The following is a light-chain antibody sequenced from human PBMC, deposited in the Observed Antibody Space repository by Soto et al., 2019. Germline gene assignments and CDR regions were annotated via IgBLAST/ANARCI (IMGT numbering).Light chain of an antibody. V-gene: IGLV1-47*01. CDR3: AAWDDSLSGPV. CDR2: RNN. Sequence: QSVLTQPPSASGTPGQRVTISCSGSSSNIGSNYVYWYQQLPGTAPKLLIDRNNQRPSGVPDRFSGSKSGTSASLAISGLRSEDEADYYCAAWDDSLSGPVFGTGTQLTVL. J-gene: IGLJ1*01. CDR1: SSNIGSNY.